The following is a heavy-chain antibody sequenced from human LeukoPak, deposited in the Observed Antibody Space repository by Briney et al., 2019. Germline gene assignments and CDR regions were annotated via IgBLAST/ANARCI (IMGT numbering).Heavy chain of an antibody. CDR2: MNPNSGNT. V-gene: IGHV1-8*01. D-gene: IGHD3-9*01. CDR1: VYTFTSYD. J-gene: IGHJ5*02. CDR3: ARGSIFWPTADRWFDP. Sequence: ASVKVSCKASVYTFTSYDINWVRQATGQGLEWMGWMNPNSGNTGYAQKFQGRVTMTRNTSISTAYMELSSLRSEDTAVYYCARGSIFWPTADRWFDPWGQGTLVTVSS.